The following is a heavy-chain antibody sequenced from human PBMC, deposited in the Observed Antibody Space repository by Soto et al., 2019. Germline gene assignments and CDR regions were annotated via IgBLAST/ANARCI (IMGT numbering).Heavy chain of an antibody. CDR1: GITFGRFA. D-gene: IGHD5-12*01. J-gene: IGHJ4*02. CDR2: ISGNGDET. Sequence: EVQLLESGGGLVQPGVSLRLSCAVSGITFGRFAMTWVRQAPGEGLEWVSTISGNGDETFYADSGKGRSTISRGNPRNTVCLHMNSLRLEDTVIYYLAKGGHASLFEYWGPGTLVTVSS. V-gene: IGHV3-23*01. CDR3: AKGGHASLFEY.